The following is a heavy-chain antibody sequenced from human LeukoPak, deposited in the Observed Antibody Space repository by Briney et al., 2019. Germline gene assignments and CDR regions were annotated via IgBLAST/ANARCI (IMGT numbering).Heavy chain of an antibody. CDR1: GYTFTGYY. D-gene: IGHD2-21*02. J-gene: IGHJ4*02. V-gene: IGHV1-2*02. Sequence: ASVKVSCKASGYTFTGYYMHWVRQAPGQGLEWMGWINPNSGSTNYAQKFQGRVTMTRDTSISTAYMELSRLRSDDTAVYYCARVRGVVTAILPYYFDYWGQGTLVTVSS. CDR3: ARVRGVVTAILPYYFDY. CDR2: INPNSGST.